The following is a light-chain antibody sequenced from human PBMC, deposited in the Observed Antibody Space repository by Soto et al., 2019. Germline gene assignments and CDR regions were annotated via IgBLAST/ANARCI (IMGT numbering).Light chain of an antibody. J-gene: IGLJ1*01. CDR3: SSYTSSSTLV. V-gene: IGLV1-40*01. CDR1: RSNFGAGYD. Sequence: QSVLTQPPSVSGAPGQRVTISCTGSRSNFGAGYDVHWYQQLPGTAPKLLIYSNSNRPSGVPDRFSGSKSGTAASLAITGLQAEDEADYYCSSYTSSSTLVFGTGNKVTVL. CDR2: SNS.